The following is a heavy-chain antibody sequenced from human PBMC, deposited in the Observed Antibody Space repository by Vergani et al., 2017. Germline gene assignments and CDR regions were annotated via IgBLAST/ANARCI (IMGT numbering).Heavy chain of an antibody. V-gene: IGHV4-4*02. Sequence: QVQLQESGPGLVKPSGTLSLTCAVSGGSISSSNWWSWVRQPPGKGLEWIGEIYHSGSTNYNPSLKRRVTITVDKSKNQFSLKLSSVTAADTAVYYCASSANYDSLTGYYPVWGQGTLVTVSS. CDR1: GGSISSSNW. CDR2: IYHSGST. D-gene: IGHD3-9*01. CDR3: ASSANYDSLTGYYPV. J-gene: IGHJ4*02.